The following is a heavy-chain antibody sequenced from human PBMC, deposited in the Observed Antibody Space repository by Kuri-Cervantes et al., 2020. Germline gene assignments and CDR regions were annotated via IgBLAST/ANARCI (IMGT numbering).Heavy chain of an antibody. CDR3: AKDMAY. V-gene: IGHV3-66*01. Sequence: GESLKISCAASGFTVSSNYMSWVRQAPGKGLEWVSVIYSGGSTYYADSVKGRFTISRDNSKNTLFLQMNTLRAEDTAVYCCAKDMAYWGQGTLVTVSS. CDR1: GFTVSSNY. J-gene: IGHJ4*02. CDR2: IYSGGST. D-gene: IGHD3-10*01.